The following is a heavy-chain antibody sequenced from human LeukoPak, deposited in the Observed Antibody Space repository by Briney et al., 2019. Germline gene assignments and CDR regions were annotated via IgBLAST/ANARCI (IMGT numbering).Heavy chain of an antibody. Sequence: PGGSLRLSCAASGFTFSYYSMNWVRQAPGKGLEWVSSITSSSIYTYYADSVKGRFTISRDNAKNSLYLQMHSLRAEDTALYYCAKELSARRPYDSWGQGSLVTVSS. CDR1: GFTFSYYS. J-gene: IGHJ4*02. CDR2: ITSSSIYT. V-gene: IGHV3-21*04. D-gene: IGHD1-26*01. CDR3: AKELSARRPYDS.